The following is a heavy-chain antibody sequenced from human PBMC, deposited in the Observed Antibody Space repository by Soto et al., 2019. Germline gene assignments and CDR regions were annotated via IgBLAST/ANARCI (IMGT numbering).Heavy chain of an antibody. V-gene: IGHV6-1*01. CDR2: TYYRSIWQT. D-gene: IGHD6-6*01. CDR1: GDSVSSNDAV. CDR3: ERLVGKSWFAH. J-gene: IGHJ5*02. Sequence: SQTLSLTCAISGDSVSSNDAVWNWIRQSPSRGLEWLGRTYYRSIWQTEYAVSVKGRMTINPDASKNQFSLQLNSVTPEDTAMNSWERLVGKSWFAHWGQETRVP.